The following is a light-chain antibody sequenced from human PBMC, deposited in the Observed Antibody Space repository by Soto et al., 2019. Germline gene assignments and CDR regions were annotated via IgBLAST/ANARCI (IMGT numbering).Light chain of an antibody. J-gene: IGKJ4*01. CDR3: QQRSNLPPKRT. CDR2: DAS. Sequence: EIVLTNSPATLSLSPGERATLSCRASQSVSSYLAWYQQKPGQAPRLLIYDASNRATGIPARFSGSGSGTDFTLTISSLEPEDFAVYYCQQRSNLPPKRTVGGGTKVDSK. CDR1: QSVSSY. V-gene: IGKV3-11*01.